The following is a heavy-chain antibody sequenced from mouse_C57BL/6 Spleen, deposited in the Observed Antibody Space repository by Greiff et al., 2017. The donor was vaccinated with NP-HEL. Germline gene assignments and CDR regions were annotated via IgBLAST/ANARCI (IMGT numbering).Heavy chain of an antibody. J-gene: IGHJ3*01. V-gene: IGHV1-42*01. CDR3: ARMDYYGSSSNAY. D-gene: IGHD1-1*01. CDR1: GYSFTGYS. Sequence: VQLQQSGPDLVKPGASVKISCKASGYSFTGYSMNWVKQSPEKSLEWIGDINPSTGGTTYNQKLKAKATLTVDKSSSTAYMQLKSLTSEDSAVYYCARMDYYGSSSNAYWGQGTLVTVSA. CDR2: INPSTGGT.